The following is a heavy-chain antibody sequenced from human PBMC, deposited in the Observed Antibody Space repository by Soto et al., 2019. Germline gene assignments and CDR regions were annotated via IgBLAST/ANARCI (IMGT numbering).Heavy chain of an antibody. V-gene: IGHV3-13*01. CDR3: ARDGTRGAFDI. Sequence: GGSLRLSCAASGFTFSSYDMHWVRQATGKGLEWVSAIGTAGDTYYPGSVKGRFTISRENAKNSLYLQMNSLRAGDTAVYYCARDGTRGAFDIWGQGTMVTVSS. CDR2: IGTAGDT. CDR1: GFTFSSYD. J-gene: IGHJ3*02.